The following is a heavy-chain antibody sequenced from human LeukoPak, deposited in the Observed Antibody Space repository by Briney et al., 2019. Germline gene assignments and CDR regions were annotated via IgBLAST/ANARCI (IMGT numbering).Heavy chain of an antibody. CDR2: IRSNGDTA. D-gene: IGHD1-14*01. Sequence: GGSLRLSCAASGFTFSRIAMTWVRQAQGKGLEWVSTIRSNGDTAYNADSVRGRFAISRDNSKNALFLQMNSLRVEDTAIYYCAKGSGINHYHWIDPWGQGTLVTVSS. CDR3: AKGSGINHYHWIDP. CDR1: GFTFSRIA. V-gene: IGHV3-23*01. J-gene: IGHJ5*02.